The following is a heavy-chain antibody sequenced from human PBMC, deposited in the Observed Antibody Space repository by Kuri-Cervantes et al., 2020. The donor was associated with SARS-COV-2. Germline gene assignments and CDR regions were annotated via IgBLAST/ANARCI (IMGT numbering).Heavy chain of an antibody. D-gene: IGHD3-22*01. V-gene: IGHV3-33*01. Sequence: LTCVASGFNFSNYGMHWVRQAPGKGLEWVSAIWYDGSNKHYRDSVKGRFTVSRDNSKKTLYVDMNSLRAEDTAVCYCARMASLRMKSSGFGDTFDIWGQGTLVTVSS. J-gene: IGHJ3*02. CDR1: GFNFSNYG. CDR3: ARMASLRMKSSGFGDTFDI. CDR2: IWYDGSNK.